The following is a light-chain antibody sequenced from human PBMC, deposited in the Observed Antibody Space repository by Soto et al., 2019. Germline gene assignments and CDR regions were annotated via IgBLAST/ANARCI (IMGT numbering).Light chain of an antibody. CDR2: AAS. CDR3: QQSYRTPFP. Sequence: DIQVTQSPSSLSASVGDSVTMTCRASQNINSYLNWYQQQPGKAPKLLIYAASGLQSGVPSRFSGSRSGTDFTLTINSLQPEDFATYSCQQSYRTPFPFGGGTKVEI. V-gene: IGKV1-39*01. J-gene: IGKJ4*01. CDR1: QNINSY.